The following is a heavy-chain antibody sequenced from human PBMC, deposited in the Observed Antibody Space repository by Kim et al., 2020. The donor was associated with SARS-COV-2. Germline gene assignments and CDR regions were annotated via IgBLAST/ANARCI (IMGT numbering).Heavy chain of an antibody. Sequence: SETLSLTCTVSGGSISSGDYYWSWIRQPPGKGLEWIGYIYYSGSTYYNPSLKSRVTISVDTSKNQFSLKLSSVTAADTAVYYCARDRGVDGFIIRGDYWGQGTLVTVSS. J-gene: IGHJ4*02. V-gene: IGHV4-30-4*01. CDR2: IYYSGST. CDR1: GGSISSGDYY. D-gene: IGHD3-3*01. CDR3: ARDRGVDGFIIRGDY.